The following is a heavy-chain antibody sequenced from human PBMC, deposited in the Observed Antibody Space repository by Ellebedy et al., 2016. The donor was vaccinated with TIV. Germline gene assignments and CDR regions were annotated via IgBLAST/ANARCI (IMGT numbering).Heavy chain of an antibody. CDR3: AKDAREKAQISREHDS. J-gene: IGHJ4*02. CDR2: ISYVGNNK. CDR1: GFTFSTYG. V-gene: IGHV3-30*18. D-gene: IGHD5-24*01. Sequence: PGGSLRLSCAASGFTFSTYGMHWVLQAPGKGLEWVAVISYVGNNKYYADSVKGRFTISRDNSENTLYLHMNSLRTEDTAVYYCAKDAREKAQISREHDSWGQGTLVTVSS.